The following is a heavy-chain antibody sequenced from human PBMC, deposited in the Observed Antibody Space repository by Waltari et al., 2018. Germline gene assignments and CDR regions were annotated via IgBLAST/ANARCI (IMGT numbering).Heavy chain of an antibody. CDR2: INPNSGGT. D-gene: IGHD6-13*01. CDR1: GYTFTGTF. CDR3: ARSIAAAGTEAFDI. V-gene: IGHV1-2*06. Sequence: QVQLVQSGAEVKKPGASVKVSCKASGYTFTGTFSTWVRKAPGQGLEWMGRINPNSGGTNYAQNFQGRVTMTRDTSISTAYMELSRLRSDDTAVYYCARSIAAAGTEAFDIWGQGTMVTVSS. J-gene: IGHJ3*02.